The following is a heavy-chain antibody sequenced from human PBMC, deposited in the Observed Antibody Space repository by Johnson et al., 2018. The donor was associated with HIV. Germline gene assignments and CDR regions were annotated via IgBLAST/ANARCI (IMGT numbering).Heavy chain of an antibody. J-gene: IGHJ3*02. D-gene: IGHD3/OR15-3a*01. CDR3: ARSGDSIGSFWAGGAFDI. V-gene: IGHV3-66*01. CDR1: GFTVSSNY. CDR2: IYSGGST. Sequence: EVQLVESGGGLVQPGGSLRLSCAASGFTVSSNYMSWVRQAPGKGLAWVSVIYSGGSTYYADSVKGRFTISRDNSKNTLYLQMNSLRAEDTAVYYCARSGDSIGSFWAGGAFDIWGQGTMVTVSS.